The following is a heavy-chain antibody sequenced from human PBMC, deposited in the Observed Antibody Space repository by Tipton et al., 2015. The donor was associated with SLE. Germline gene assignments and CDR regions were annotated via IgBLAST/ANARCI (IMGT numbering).Heavy chain of an antibody. V-gene: IGHV4-34*01. CDR3: ARHSPNWFDP. CDR1: GGSFSDYY. Sequence: TLSLTCAVYGGSFSDYYWSWIRQPPGKGLEWIGEINHSGSTNYNPSLKSRVTISLDTSKNQFSLKLSSVTAADTAVYYCARHSPNWFDPWGQGMLVTVSS. J-gene: IGHJ5*02. CDR2: INHSGST.